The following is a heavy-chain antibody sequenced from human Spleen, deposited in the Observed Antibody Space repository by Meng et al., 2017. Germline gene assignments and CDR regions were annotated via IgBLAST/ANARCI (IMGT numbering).Heavy chain of an antibody. Sequence: QVQLQESGQGLVKPSGTLSLTCAVSGGSISSSNWWTGVRQPPGKGLDWIGEMSHSGSTNYNPSLKSRVTISLDESKNQFSLKLNSVTAADTAIYYCARGSFSSGWGIWGQGTLVTVSS. CDR1: GGSISSSNW. CDR3: ARGSFSSGWGI. D-gene: IGHD6-19*01. V-gene: IGHV4-4*02. CDR2: MSHSGST. J-gene: IGHJ4*02.